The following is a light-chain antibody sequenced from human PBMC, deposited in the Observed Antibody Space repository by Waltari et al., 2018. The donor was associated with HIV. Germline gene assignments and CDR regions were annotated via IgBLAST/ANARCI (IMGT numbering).Light chain of an antibody. CDR3: AAWDDSLSGLV. V-gene: IGLV1-47*01. CDR2: RND. CDR1: SSNIGSTY. Sequence: QSVVTQPPSASGTPGQRVTISCSGSSSNIGSTYVYWYQQLPGTAPKLLIYRNDQRPSRVPGRFSGSKSGTSASLAISGLRSEDEADYSCAAWDDSLSGLVFGTGTKVTVL. J-gene: IGLJ1*01.